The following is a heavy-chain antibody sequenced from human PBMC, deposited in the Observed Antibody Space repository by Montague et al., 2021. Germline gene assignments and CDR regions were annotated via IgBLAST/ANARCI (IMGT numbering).Heavy chain of an antibody. Sequence: SETLSLTCTVSRSLINSDYYWGWIRPPPGKGLEWMGSGSHGGRTYYNPSLKSRVTISVDTSNNHFSLKLSSVTAADTAMYYCARERDRYYYMDIWGKGTTITVSS. CDR2: GSHGGRT. V-gene: IGHV4-38-2*02. J-gene: IGHJ6*03. CDR3: ARERDRYYYMDI. CDR1: RSLINSDYY.